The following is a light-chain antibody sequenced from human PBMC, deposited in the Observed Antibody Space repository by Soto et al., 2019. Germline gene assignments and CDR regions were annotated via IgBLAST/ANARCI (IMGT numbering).Light chain of an antibody. CDR1: SSDVGGYDQ. V-gene: IGLV2-14*01. J-gene: IGLJ2*01. CDR2: AVS. Sequence: QSALTQPASVSRSPGQSIAISCTGTSSDVGGYDQVSWYQQHPGKVPKLMIYAVSNRPSGVSDRFSGSQSGNTASLTISGLQAEDEADYYCSSYTGSGTFFGGGTQLTVL. CDR3: SSYTGSGTF.